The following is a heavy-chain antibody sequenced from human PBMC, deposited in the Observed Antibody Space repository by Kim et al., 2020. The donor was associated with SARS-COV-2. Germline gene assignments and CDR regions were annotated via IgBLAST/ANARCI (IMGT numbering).Heavy chain of an antibody. J-gene: IGHJ4*01. CDR2: ISDSGGRT. D-gene: IGHD3-10*01. CDR3: AKPQGAGSYSNGLDY. V-gene: IGHV3-23*01. CDR1: GFPFGTYS. Sequence: GGSLRLSCAASGFPFGTYSMGWVRQAPGKGLEWVSDISDSGGRTFYAASVTGRFTISRDNSTNTLYLQLNSLIAAYPAVYYCAKPQGAGSYSNGLDYWG.